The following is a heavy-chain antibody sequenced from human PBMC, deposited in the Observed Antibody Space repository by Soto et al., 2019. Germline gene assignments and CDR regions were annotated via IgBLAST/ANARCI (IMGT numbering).Heavy chain of an antibody. D-gene: IGHD2-15*01. J-gene: IGHJ6*02. Sequence: RRSLRLSCAASGFTFSSYAMHWVRQAPGKGLEWVAVISYDGSNKYYADSVKGRFTISRDNSKNTLYLQMNSLRAEDTAVYYCARDSRKLKDIVVVVAAYDTLYSSCGRDFSGQ. CDR2: ISYDGSNK. V-gene: IGHV3-30-3*01. CDR3: ARDSRKLKDIVVVVAAYDTLYSSCGRDF. CDR1: GFTFSSYA.